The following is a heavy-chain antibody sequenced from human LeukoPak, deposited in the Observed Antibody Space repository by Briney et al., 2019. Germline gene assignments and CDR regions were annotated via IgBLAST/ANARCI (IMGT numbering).Heavy chain of an antibody. CDR2: IYYSGST. CDR3: ARSHCSGTSCYRYWYFDL. D-gene: IGHD2-2*01. V-gene: IGHV4-59*01. Sequence: PSETLSLTCTVSGGSISSYYWSWIRQRPGKGLEWIGYIYYSGSTNYNPSLKSRVTISVDTSKIQFSLKLSSVTAADTAVYYCARSHCSGTSCYRYWYFDLWGRGTLVTVPS. CDR1: GGSISSYY. J-gene: IGHJ2*01.